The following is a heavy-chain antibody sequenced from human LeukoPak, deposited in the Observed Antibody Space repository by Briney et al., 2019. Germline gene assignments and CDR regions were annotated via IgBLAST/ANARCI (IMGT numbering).Heavy chain of an antibody. J-gene: IGHJ4*02. V-gene: IGHV4-34*01. CDR3: ATSYDYKVAPFDL. CDR2: GAT. D-gene: IGHD5-12*01. Sequence: GATNYKPSLKSRVTISGDPSKNQVSLRVSSVTAADTAVYYCATSYDYKVAPFDLWGQGTLVTVSS.